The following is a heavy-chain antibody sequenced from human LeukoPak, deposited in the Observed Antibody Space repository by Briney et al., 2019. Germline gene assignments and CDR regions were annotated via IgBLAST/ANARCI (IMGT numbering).Heavy chain of an antibody. D-gene: IGHD6-25*01. CDR3: ARRAVYYYYGMDV. V-gene: IGHV1-2*02. CDR1: GYTFTGYY. J-gene: IGHJ6*02. CDR2: INPNSGGT. Sequence: ASVKVSCKASGYTFTGYYMHWVRQAPGQGLEWMGWINPNSGGTNYAPKFQGRITMTRDTSISTAYMEVSRLKSDDTAVYYCARRAVYYYYGMDVWGQGSTVTVSS.